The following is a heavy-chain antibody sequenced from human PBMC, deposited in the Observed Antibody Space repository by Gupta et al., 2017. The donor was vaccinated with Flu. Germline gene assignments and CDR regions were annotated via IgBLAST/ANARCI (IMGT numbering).Heavy chain of an antibody. D-gene: IGHD3-16*01. Sequence: QVQLQQWGAGLLKPSETLSLTCAVYGGSFSGYYWSWIRQPPGKGLEWIGEINHSGSTNYNPSLKSRVTISVDTSKNQFSLKLSSVTAADTAVYYCAREVLSWGLDYWGQGTLVTVSS. CDR3: AREVLSWGLDY. CDR2: INHSGST. CDR1: GGSFSGYY. J-gene: IGHJ4*02. V-gene: IGHV4-34*01.